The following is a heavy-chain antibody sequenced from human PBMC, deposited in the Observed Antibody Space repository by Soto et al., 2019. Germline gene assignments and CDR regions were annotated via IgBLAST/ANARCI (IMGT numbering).Heavy chain of an antibody. CDR1: GFTFSSYG. J-gene: IGHJ3*02. D-gene: IGHD3-16*02. CDR3: ARVYYDYIWGSYRYNPGYDAFDI. V-gene: IGHV3-30*03. Sequence: GGSLRLSCAASGFTFSSYGMHWVRQAPGKGLEWVAVISYDGSNKYYADSVKGRFTISRDNSKNTLYLQMNSLRAEDTAVYYCARVYYDYIWGSYRYNPGYDAFDIWGQGTMVTV. CDR2: ISYDGSNK.